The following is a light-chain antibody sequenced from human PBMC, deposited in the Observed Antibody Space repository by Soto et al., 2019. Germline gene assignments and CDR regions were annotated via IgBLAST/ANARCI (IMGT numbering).Light chain of an antibody. CDR3: QHERA. V-gene: IGKV3-20*01. Sequence: EIVLTQSPGTLSLSPGERATLSCMASQSVSSTYLAWYQQKPGQAPRLLIYGASSRATGIPDRFSGSGSGTDFTLTISRLEPEDFAVYYCQHERAFGQGTKVEIK. CDR2: GAS. J-gene: IGKJ1*01. CDR1: QSVSSTY.